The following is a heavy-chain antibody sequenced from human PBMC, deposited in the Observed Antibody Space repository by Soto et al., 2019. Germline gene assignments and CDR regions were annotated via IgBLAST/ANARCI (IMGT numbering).Heavy chain of an antibody. J-gene: IGHJ3*02. CDR2: ISSSSSYI. V-gene: IGHV3-21*01. D-gene: IGHD2-15*01. CDR3: ARKSRVVVAARETNIDAFDI. Sequence: GGSLRLSCAASGFTFSSYSMNWVRQAPGKGLEWVSSISSSSSYIYYADSVKGRFTISRDNAKNSLYLQMNSLRAEDTAVYYCARKSRVVVAARETNIDAFDIWGQGTMVTVSS. CDR1: GFTFSSYS.